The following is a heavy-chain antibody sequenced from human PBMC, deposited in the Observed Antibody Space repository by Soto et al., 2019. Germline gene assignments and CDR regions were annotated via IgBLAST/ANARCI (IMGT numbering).Heavy chain of an antibody. J-gene: IGHJ4*02. CDR1: GFTFSSYA. Sequence: GGSLRLSCAASGFTFSSYAMHWVRQAPGKGLEWVAVISYDGSNKYYADSVKGRFTISRDNSKNTLYLQMNSLRAEDTAVYYCARDLTQNYDILTGYFDYWGQGTLVTVSS. V-gene: IGHV3-30-3*01. CDR2: ISYDGSNK. CDR3: ARDLTQNYDILTGYFDY. D-gene: IGHD3-9*01.